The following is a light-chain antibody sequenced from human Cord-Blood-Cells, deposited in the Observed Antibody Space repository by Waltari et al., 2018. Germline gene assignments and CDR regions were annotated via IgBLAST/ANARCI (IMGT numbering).Light chain of an antibody. CDR1: PRVSST. V-gene: IGKV3-15*01. CDR2: VAS. J-gene: IGKJ4*01. CDR3: QQYNNWLT. Sequence: EIVMTQSPATLSVSPGERATPSCRASPRVSSTLAWYQQKPGQAPRLLIYVASTRATGIPARFSGSGSGTEFTLTISSLQSEDFAVYYCQQYNNWLTFGGGTKVEIK.